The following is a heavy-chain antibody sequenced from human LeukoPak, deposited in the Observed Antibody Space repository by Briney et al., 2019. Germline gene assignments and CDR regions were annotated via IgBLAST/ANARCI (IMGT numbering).Heavy chain of an antibody. CDR3: AKGRALEVVAAFNY. V-gene: IGHV3-23*01. CDR1: GFTFGDYA. CDR2: ISASGANT. Sequence: QPGRSLRLSCTASGFTFGDYAMSWFRQAPGKGLEWVSAISASGANTYYADSVKGRFTISRDYSKNTLYLQLNSLRAGDTAVYYCAKGRALEVVAAFNYWGQGTVVTVSS. D-gene: IGHD2-15*01. J-gene: IGHJ4*02.